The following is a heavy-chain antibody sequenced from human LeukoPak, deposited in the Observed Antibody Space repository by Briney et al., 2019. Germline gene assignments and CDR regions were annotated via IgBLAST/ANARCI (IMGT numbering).Heavy chain of an antibody. CDR2: ISYDGSNK. CDR1: GFTFSSYA. Sequence: GGSLRLSCAASGFTFSSYAMHWVRQAPGKGLEWVAVISYDGSNKYYADSVKGRFTISRDNSKNTLYLQINSLRAEDTAVYYCARDQVLSSSWVLMRRWFDPWGQGTLVTVSS. V-gene: IGHV3-30-3*01. J-gene: IGHJ5*02. CDR3: ARDQVLSSSWVLMRRWFDP. D-gene: IGHD6-13*01.